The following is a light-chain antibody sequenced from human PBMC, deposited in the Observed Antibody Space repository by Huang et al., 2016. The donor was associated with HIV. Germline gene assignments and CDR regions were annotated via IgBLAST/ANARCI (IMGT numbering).Light chain of an antibody. V-gene: IGKV3-11*01. CDR3: QQCSNWQIT. CDR2: DAS. Sequence: IVLTQSPATLSLSPGDRATLSFMASQTVRNDLAWYQQKPGQAPRRLIYDASKRASGIRERFTGSGSGTDFTLTISSLEPEDFAIYYCQQCSNWQITFGEGTRLESK. CDR1: QTVRND. J-gene: IGKJ5*01.